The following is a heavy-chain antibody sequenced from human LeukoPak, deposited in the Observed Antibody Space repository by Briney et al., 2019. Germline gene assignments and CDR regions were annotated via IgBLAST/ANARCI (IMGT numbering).Heavy chain of an antibody. D-gene: IGHD2-21*02. V-gene: IGHV4-59*08. CDR2: INYSGNT. J-gene: IGHJ4*02. CDR1: GGSISSYY. Sequence: SETLSLTCTVSGGSISSYYWSWVRQPPGKGLEWIAYINYSGNTNYNPSLKSRVTISVDTSKNQFSLKLRSVTAADTAVYYCARNYRGDSGSFFWYWGQGILVTVSS. CDR3: ARNYRGDSGSFFWY.